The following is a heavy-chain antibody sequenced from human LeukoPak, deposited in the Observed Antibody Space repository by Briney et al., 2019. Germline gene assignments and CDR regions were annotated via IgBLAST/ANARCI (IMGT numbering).Heavy chain of an antibody. CDR2: IKQDGSEK. Sequence: GGSLRLSCAASGFTFSSYWMSWVRQAPGKGLEGVANIKQDGSEKYYVDSVKGRFTISRDNAKNSLYLQMNSLRAEDTAVYYCAREPIVVVPAAIPRPYSYYYYYGMDVWGQGTTVTVSS. CDR1: GFTFSSYW. CDR3: AREPIVVVPAAIPRPYSYYYYYGMDV. J-gene: IGHJ6*02. D-gene: IGHD2-2*02. V-gene: IGHV3-7*03.